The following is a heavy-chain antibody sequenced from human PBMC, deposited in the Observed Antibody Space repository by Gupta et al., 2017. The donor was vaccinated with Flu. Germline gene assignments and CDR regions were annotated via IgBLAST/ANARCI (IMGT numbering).Heavy chain of an antibody. CDR2: INPSGGST. Sequence: QVQLVQSGAEVKKPGASVKVSCKASGYTFTSYYMHWVRQAPGQGLEWMGIINPSGGSTSYAQKFQGRVTMTRDTSTSTVYMELSSLRSEDTAVYYCARDQKAGKYYYYGMDVWGQGTTVTVSS. D-gene: IGHD6-19*01. CDR1: GYTFTSYY. CDR3: ARDQKAGKYYYYGMDV. J-gene: IGHJ6*02. V-gene: IGHV1-46*01.